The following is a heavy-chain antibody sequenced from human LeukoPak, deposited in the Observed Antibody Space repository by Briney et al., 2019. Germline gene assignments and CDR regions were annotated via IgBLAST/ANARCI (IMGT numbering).Heavy chain of an antibody. Sequence: PSETLSLTCTVSGGSISSYYWSWIRQPPGKGLEWIGYIYYSGSTNYNPSLKSRVTISVDTSKHQFSLKLSSVTAADTAVYYCARDHCSGGSCYSGTGWFDPWGQGTLVTVSS. CDR2: IYYSGST. D-gene: IGHD2-15*01. J-gene: IGHJ5*02. CDR1: GGSISSYY. CDR3: ARDHCSGGSCYSGTGWFDP. V-gene: IGHV4-59*01.